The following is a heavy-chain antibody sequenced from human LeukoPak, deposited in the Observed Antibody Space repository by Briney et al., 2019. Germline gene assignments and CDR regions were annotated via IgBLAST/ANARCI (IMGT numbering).Heavy chain of an antibody. CDR1: GGSISSYY. V-gene: IGHV4-59*01. Sequence: SETLSLTCTVSGGSISSYYWSWIRQPPGKGLEWIGYIYYSGSTNYNPSLKSRVTISVDTSKNQFSLKLSSVTAADTAVYYCARSAAAGPAGYWGQGTLVTVSS. J-gene: IGHJ4*02. CDR2: IYYSGST. D-gene: IGHD6-13*01. CDR3: ARSAAAGPAGY.